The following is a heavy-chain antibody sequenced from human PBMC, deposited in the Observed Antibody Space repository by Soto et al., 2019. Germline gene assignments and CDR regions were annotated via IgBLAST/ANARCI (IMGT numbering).Heavy chain of an antibody. CDR2: LGGSGATT. CDR3: AKDAKGASAPYFFDD. V-gene: IGHV3-23*01. D-gene: IGHD6-13*01. CDR1: GFTFDSYA. J-gene: IGHJ4*02. Sequence: EVQLLQSEGGLVQPGGSLRLSCAAPGFTFDSYAMSWVRQAPGKGPEWVSALGGSGATTHYADSVKGRFTISRDNSKNTVYLQMNSLRVEDTAVYYCAKDAKGASAPYFFDDWGQGTLVIVSS.